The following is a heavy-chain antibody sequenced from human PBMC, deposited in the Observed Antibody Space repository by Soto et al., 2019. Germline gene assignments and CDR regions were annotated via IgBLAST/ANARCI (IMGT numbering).Heavy chain of an antibody. Sequence: SETLSLTCAVYGGSFSGYYWSWIRQPPGKGLEWIGEINHSGSTNYNPSLKSRVTISVDTSKNQFSLKLSSVTAADTAVYYCARGPTYYYGSGSYSIRGYYFDYWGQGTLVTVSS. CDR1: GGSFSGYY. CDR3: ARGPTYYYGSGSYSIRGYYFDY. J-gene: IGHJ4*02. CDR2: INHSGST. V-gene: IGHV4-34*01. D-gene: IGHD3-10*01.